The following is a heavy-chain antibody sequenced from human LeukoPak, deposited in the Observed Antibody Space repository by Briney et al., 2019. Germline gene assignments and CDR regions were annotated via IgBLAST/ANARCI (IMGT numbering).Heavy chain of an antibody. D-gene: IGHD1-14*01. CDR1: GYSISSGYY. CDR3: ARASEDYYYYYMDV. Sequence: SETLSLTCTVSGYSISSGYYWGWIRQPPGKGLEWIGSIYHSGSTRYNPSLKSRVTISVDTSKNQFSLKLSSVTAADTAVYYCARASEDYYYYYMDVWGKGTTVTISS. V-gene: IGHV4-38-2*02. CDR2: IYHSGST. J-gene: IGHJ6*03.